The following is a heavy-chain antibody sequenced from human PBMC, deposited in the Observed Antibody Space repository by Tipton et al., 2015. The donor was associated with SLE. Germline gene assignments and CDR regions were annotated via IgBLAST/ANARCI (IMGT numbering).Heavy chain of an antibody. CDR2: IYTSGST. D-gene: IGHD1-14*01. V-gene: IGHV4-4*07. CDR3: ARDRMGTRYFDL. Sequence: TLSLTCTVSGGSISGYYWSWVRQPAGKGLEWIGRIYTSGSTNYNPSLKSRVSMSVDTSKNQFSLKLSSVTAADTAVYYCARDRMGTRYFDLWGRGTLVTVSS. J-gene: IGHJ2*01. CDR1: GGSISGYY.